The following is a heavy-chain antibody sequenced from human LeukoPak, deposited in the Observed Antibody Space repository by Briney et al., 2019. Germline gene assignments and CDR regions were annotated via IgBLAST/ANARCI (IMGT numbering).Heavy chain of an antibody. CDR1: AYTFTGYY. D-gene: IGHD5-18*01. CDR2: INPNSGGT. V-gene: IGHV1-2*02. CDR3: ARDIVMVTYWFDP. J-gene: IGHJ5*02. Sequence: VASVKVSCKASAYTFTGYYMHWVRQAPGQGLEWMGWINPNSGGTNYAQKFQGRVTMTRDTSISTAYMELSRLRSDDTAVYYCARDIVMVTYWFDPWGQGTLVTVSS.